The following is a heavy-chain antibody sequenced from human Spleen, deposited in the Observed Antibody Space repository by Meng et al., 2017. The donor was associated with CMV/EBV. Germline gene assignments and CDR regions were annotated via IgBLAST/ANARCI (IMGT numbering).Heavy chain of an antibody. CDR2: IIPIFGTA. D-gene: IGHD2-2*01. J-gene: IGHJ6*02. V-gene: IGHV1-69*05. CDR3: ARSSSTSSYYYYYGMDV. CDR1: GGTFSSYA. Sequence: SVKVSCKASGGTFSSYAISWVRQAPGQGLEWMGGIIPIFGTANYAQKFQGRVTITTDESTSTAYMELSSLRSEDTAVYYCARSSSTSSYYYYYGMDVWGQGTTVTVSS.